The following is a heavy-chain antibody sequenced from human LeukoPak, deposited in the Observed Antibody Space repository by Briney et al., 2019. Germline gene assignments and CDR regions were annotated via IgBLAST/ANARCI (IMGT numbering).Heavy chain of an antibody. V-gene: IGHV3-23*01. J-gene: IGHJ4*02. CDR1: GFTFSSYA. CDR2: ISGSGGST. CDR3: AKDGSITMIVVLISYFDY. D-gene: IGHD3-22*01. Sequence: GGSLRLSCAASGFTFSSYAMSWVRQAPGKGLEWVAAISGSGGSTYYADSVKGRFTISRDNSKNTLYLQMNSLRAEDTAVYYCAKDGSITMIVVLISYFDYWGQGTLVTVSS.